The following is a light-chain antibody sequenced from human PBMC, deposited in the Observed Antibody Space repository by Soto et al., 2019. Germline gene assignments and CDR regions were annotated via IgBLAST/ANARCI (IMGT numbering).Light chain of an antibody. CDR1: SSDIGDYDF. Sequence: QSALTQPRSVSGSPGQSVTISCTGTSSDIGDYDFVSWYEQHPGKAPKLMIYDVTKRPSGVPDRFSGSKSGTTASLTVSGLQAEDEADYYCSSYAGSSWVFGGGTKLTVL. CDR3: SSYAGSSWV. V-gene: IGLV2-11*01. J-gene: IGLJ3*02. CDR2: DVT.